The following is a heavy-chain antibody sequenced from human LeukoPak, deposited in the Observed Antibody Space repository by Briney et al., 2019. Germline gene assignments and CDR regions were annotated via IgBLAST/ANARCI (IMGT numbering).Heavy chain of an antibody. CDR1: GFTFSSYW. CDR2: IKQDGSEK. D-gene: IGHD6-19*01. J-gene: IGHJ4*02. CDR3: AKVKGIAVAALDY. V-gene: IGHV3-7*03. Sequence: GGSLRLSCEASGFTFSSYWMSWVRQAPGKGLEWVANIKQDGSEKYYVDSVKGRFTISRDNAKNSLYLQMKSLRAEDTAVYYCAKVKGIAVAALDYWGQGTLVTVSS.